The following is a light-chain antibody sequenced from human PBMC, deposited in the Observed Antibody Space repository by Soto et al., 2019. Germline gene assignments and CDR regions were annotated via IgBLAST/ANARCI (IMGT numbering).Light chain of an antibody. CDR3: QQYNSLWT. Sequence: PSTLSASVGDRVTITCRASQSISSWLAWYQQKPGKAPKLLIYKASSLESGVPSRFSGSGSGTEFTLTISSLQPDDFATYYCQQYNSLWTFGQGTKVDIK. V-gene: IGKV1-5*03. CDR2: KAS. CDR1: QSISSW. J-gene: IGKJ1*01.